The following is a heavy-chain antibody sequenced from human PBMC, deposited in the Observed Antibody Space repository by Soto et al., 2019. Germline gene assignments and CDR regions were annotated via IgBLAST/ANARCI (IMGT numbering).Heavy chain of an antibody. CDR1: GFTFSNAW. Sequence: WCLSLSCAATGFTFSNAWMSWVRQAPGKGLEWVGRIKSKTDGGTTDYAAPVKGRFTISGDDSKNTLYLQMNSLKTEDTAVYYCTTGAEMSTNFDYWGQGTLVTVSS. J-gene: IGHJ4*02. CDR2: IKSKTDGGTT. V-gene: IGHV3-15*01. CDR3: TTGAEMSTNFDY. D-gene: IGHD1-1*01.